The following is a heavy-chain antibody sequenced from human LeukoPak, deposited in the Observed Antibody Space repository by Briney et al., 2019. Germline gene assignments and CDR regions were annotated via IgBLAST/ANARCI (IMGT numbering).Heavy chain of an antibody. V-gene: IGHV3-74*01. D-gene: IGHD1-1*01. CDR2: INSDGSST. Sequence: GGSLRLSCAASGFTFSSYWMHWVRQAPGKGLVWVSLINSDGSSTSYADSVKGRFTISRDNAKNTLHLQMNSLRAEDTAVYYCARASWNRRDFDYWGQGTLVTVSS. CDR3: ARASWNRRDFDY. J-gene: IGHJ4*02. CDR1: GFTFSSYW.